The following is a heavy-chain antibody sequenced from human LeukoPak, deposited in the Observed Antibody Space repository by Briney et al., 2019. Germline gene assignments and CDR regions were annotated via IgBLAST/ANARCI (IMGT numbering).Heavy chain of an antibody. Sequence: NSSETLSLTCTVSGGSISSYFWNWIRQPPGKGLEWIGYIYYSGSTNYNPSLKSRVTMSVDTSKNQFSLKLSSVTAAGTAVYYCARDYGSSWYYGMDVWGQGTTVTVSS. V-gene: IGHV4-59*01. J-gene: IGHJ6*02. D-gene: IGHD6-13*01. CDR3: ARDYGSSWYYGMDV. CDR1: GGSISSYF. CDR2: IYYSGST.